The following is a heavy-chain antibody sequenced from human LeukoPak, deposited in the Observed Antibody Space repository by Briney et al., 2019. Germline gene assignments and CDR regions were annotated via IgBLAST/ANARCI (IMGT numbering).Heavy chain of an antibody. CDR1: GFTFSSYA. Sequence: PGRSLRLSCAASGFTFSSYAMHWVRQAPGKGLEWVAVISYDGSNKYYADSVKGRFTISRDNSKNTLYLQMNSLRAEDTAVYYCARDGPDISGYYYGMDVWGQGTTVTGSS. J-gene: IGHJ6*02. CDR3: ARDGPDISGYYYGMDV. D-gene: IGHD1-14*01. V-gene: IGHV3-30-3*01. CDR2: ISYDGSNK.